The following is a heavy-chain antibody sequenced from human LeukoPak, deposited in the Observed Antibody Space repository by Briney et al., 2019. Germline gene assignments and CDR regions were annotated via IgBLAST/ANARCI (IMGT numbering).Heavy chain of an antibody. Sequence: GGSLRLSCAASGFTVSSNYISWVRQAPGKGLEWVSSISGSSSYIYYADSVKGRFTISRHNAKNSLYLQMNSLRDEDTAVYYCARESSGVLGFDSWGQGTLVTVSS. CDR2: ISGSSSYI. CDR1: GFTVSSNY. V-gene: IGHV3-21*01. J-gene: IGHJ4*02. CDR3: ARESSGVLGFDS. D-gene: IGHD3-10*01.